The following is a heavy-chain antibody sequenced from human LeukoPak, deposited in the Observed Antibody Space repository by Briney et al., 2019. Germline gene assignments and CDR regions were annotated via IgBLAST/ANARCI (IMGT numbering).Heavy chain of an antibody. CDR2: FDPADGEI. CDR1: GYTLTELS. V-gene: IGHV1-24*01. J-gene: IGHJ4*02. CDR3: ATDTRFYGGSQVFDY. D-gene: IGHD4-23*01. Sequence: ALVKVSCKVSGYTLTELSMHWVRQAPGKGLEWMGGFDPADGEIIYAQKFQGRVTMTEDTSTDTAYMELSSLRSEDTAVYYCATDTRFYGGSQVFDYWGQGTLVTVSS.